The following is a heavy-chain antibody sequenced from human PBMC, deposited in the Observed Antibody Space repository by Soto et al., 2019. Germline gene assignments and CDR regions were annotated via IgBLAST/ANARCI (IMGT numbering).Heavy chain of an antibody. V-gene: IGHV5-51*01. CDR3: ARRAMVRGVENYYYYGMDV. CDR2: IYPGDSDT. CDR1: GYMFTRDW. Sequence: GEALKGSGKGSGYMFTRDWVGWVRQIPGKGLEWMGIIYPGDSDTRYSPSFQGQVTISADKSISTAYLQWSSLKASDTAMYYCARRAMVRGVENYYYYGMDVWGQGTTVTV. D-gene: IGHD3-10*01. J-gene: IGHJ6*02.